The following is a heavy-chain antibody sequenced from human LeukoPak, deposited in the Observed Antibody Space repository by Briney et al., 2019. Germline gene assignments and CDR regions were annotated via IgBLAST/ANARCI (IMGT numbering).Heavy chain of an antibody. J-gene: IGHJ6*03. CDR3: ARSRHYYYMDV. CDR2: INPSGGST. Sequence: GASVKVSCKASGYTFTSYYMHWVRQAPGQGLEWMGIINPSGGSTSYAQKFQGRVTMATDTSTSTAYMELRSLRSDDTAVYYCARSRHYYYMDVWGEGTTVTVSS. CDR1: GYTFTSYY. V-gene: IGHV1-46*01.